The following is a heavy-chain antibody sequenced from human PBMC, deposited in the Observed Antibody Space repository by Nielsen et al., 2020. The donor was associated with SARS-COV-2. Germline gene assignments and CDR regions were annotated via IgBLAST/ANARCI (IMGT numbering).Heavy chain of an antibody. J-gene: IGHJ4*02. CDR3: AKGWRDYYDSSGYYFDY. CDR1: GFTFSSYA. D-gene: IGHD3-22*01. Sequence: GESLKISCAASGFTFSSYAMSWVRQAPGKGLEWVSAISGSGGSTYYADSVKGRFTISRDNSKNTLYLQMNSLRAEDTAVYYCAKGWRDYYDSSGYYFDYWGQGTLVTVSS. V-gene: IGHV3-23*01. CDR2: ISGSGGST.